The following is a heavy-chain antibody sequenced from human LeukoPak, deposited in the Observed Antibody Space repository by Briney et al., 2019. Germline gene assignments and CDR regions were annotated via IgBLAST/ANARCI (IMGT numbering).Heavy chain of an antibody. V-gene: IGHV3-69-1*01. CDR2: VSSSNII. CDR3: ARASGSDWGFDY. Sequence: GGSLRLSCAASGFTFSDSAMSWVRQAPGKGLEWVSYVSSSNIIYYADSVKGRFTISRDNAKNSLYLQMNSLRDEDTAVYYCARASGSDWGFDYWGQGTQVTVSS. CDR1: GFTFSDSA. J-gene: IGHJ4*02. D-gene: IGHD1-26*01.